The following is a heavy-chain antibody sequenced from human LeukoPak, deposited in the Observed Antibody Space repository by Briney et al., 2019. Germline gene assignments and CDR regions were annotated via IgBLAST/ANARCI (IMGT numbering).Heavy chain of an antibody. J-gene: IGHJ4*02. CDR1: GFTFSSYG. V-gene: IGHV3-30*18. CDR3: AKRDFVRGSGWYFDY. D-gene: IGHD6-19*01. Sequence: GGSLRLPCAASGFTFSSYGMHWVRQAPGKGLEWVAVISYDGSNKYYADSVKGRFTISRDNSKNTLYLQMNSLRAEDTAVYYCAKRDFVRGSGWYFDYWGQGTLVTVSS. CDR2: ISYDGSNK.